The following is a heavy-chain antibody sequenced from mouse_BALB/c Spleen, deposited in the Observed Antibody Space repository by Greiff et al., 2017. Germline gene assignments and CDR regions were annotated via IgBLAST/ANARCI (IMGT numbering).Heavy chain of an antibody. CDR3: ARRVDYYFDY. J-gene: IGHJ2*01. CDR1: GFNIKDTY. Sequence: EVKLMESGAELVKPGASVKLSCTASGFNIKDTYMHWVKQRPEQGLEWIGRIDPANGNTKYDPKFQGKATITADTSSNTAYLQLSSLTSEDTAVYYCARRVDYYFDYWGQGTTLTVSS. V-gene: IGHV14-3*02. D-gene: IGHD1-1*01. CDR2: IDPANGNT.